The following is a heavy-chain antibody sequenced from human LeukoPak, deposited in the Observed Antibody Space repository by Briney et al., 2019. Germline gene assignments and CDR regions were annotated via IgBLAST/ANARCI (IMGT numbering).Heavy chain of an antibody. CDR1: GGSISSSSYY. CDR2: IYYSGST. D-gene: IGHD4-17*01. Sequence: SATLSLTCTLSGGSISSSSYYWGWLRQPPGMGLEWFGSIYYSGSTYYHPSLKRRATISVDTSKNQFSLKLSSVTAADTTVYCCATPTGADAFDIWGQGTMFTVSS. CDR3: ATPTGADAFDI. J-gene: IGHJ3*02. V-gene: IGHV4-39*01.